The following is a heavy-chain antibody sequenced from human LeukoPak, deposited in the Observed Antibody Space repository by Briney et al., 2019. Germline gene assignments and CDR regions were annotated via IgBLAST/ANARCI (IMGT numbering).Heavy chain of an antibody. J-gene: IGHJ4*02. CDR1: GFTFSSYS. CDR2: ISSSSYI. D-gene: IGHD1-1*01. CDR3: ARSAAGTYY. Sequence: GGSLRLSCAASGFTFSSYSMNWVRQAPGKGLEWVSSISSSSYIYYADSVKGRLTISRDNAKNSLYLQMNSLRAEGTAVYYCARSAAGTYYWGQGTLVTVSS. V-gene: IGHV3-21*01.